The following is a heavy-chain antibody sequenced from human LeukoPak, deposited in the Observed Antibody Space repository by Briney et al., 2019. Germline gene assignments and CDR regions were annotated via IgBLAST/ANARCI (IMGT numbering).Heavy chain of an antibody. Sequence: SVKVSCKASGGTFSSYAISWVRQAPGQGLEWMGGIIPIFGTANYAQKFQGRVTITADESTSTAYMELSSLRSEDTAVYYCARVGGVLRYLLAELDVWGQGTTVTVSS. J-gene: IGHJ6*02. CDR3: ARVGGVLRYLLAELDV. D-gene: IGHD3-9*01. V-gene: IGHV1-69*13. CDR2: IIPIFGTA. CDR1: GGTFSSYA.